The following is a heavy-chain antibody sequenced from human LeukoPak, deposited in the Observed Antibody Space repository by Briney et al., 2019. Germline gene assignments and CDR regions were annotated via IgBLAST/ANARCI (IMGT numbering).Heavy chain of an antibody. V-gene: IGHV1-2*02. Sequence: ASVKVSCKASGYTFTGYYMHWVRQAPGQGLEWMGWINPNSGGTNYAQKFQGRATMTRDTSISTAYMELSRLRSDDTAVYYCARIEPAELQLGYWGQGTLVTVSS. D-gene: IGHD1-7*01. CDR3: ARIEPAELQLGY. CDR2: INPNSGGT. CDR1: GYTFTGYY. J-gene: IGHJ4*02.